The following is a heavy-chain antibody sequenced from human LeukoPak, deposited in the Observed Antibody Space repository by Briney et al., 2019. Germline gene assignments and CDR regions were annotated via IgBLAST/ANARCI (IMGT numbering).Heavy chain of an antibody. J-gene: IGHJ4*02. CDR3: ARGSRNLFYGDPDYFDY. D-gene: IGHD4-17*01. CDR1: GFTFSSYG. CDR2: IWYDGSNK. Sequence: GGSLRLSCEASGFTFSSYGMHWVRQAPGKGLEWVAVIWYDGSNKYYADYVKGRFTISRDNSKNTLYLQMNSLRAEDTAVYYCARGSRNLFYGDPDYFDYWGQGTLVSVSS. V-gene: IGHV3-33*01.